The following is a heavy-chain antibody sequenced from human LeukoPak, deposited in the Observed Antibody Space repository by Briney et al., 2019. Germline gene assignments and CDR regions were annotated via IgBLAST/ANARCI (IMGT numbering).Heavy chain of an antibody. D-gene: IGHD5-24*01. V-gene: IGHV3-23*01. J-gene: IGHJ4*02. CDR3: AKVPGRDGYNGIDY. Sequence: PGGSLRLSCAASGFTFSSYGMSWVRQAPGKGLEWVSAISGSGGSTYYADSVKGRFTIPRDNSKNTLYLQMNSLRAEDTAVYYCAKVPGRDGYNGIDYWGQGTLVTVSS. CDR2: ISGSGGST. CDR1: GFTFSSYG.